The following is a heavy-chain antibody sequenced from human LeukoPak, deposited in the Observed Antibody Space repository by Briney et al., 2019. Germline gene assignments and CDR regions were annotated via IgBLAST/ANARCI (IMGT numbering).Heavy chain of an antibody. CDR1: GFTFSSYA. V-gene: IGHV3-23*01. CDR2: ISGSGGST. D-gene: IGHD6-19*01. CDR3: AKYSTVAVAHA. Sequence: GGSLRLPCAASGFTFSSYAMSWVRQAPGKGVGWVSAISGSGGSTYYADSVKGRFTISRDNSKNTLYLQMNSLRAEDTAVYYCAKYSTVAVAHAWGQGTLVTVSS. J-gene: IGHJ5*02.